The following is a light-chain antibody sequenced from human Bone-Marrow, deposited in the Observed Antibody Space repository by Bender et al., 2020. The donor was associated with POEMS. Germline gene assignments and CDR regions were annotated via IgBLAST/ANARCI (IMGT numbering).Light chain of an antibody. CDR3: QSADSSGAYVI. CDR1: ELPKQY. CDR2: RDN. Sequence: SSELTQPPSVSVSPGQTARITCSADELPKQYAYWYQQKPGQAPLLLIYRDNQRSSGIPERFSGSISGTTVTLTISGVQAEDEADYYCQSADSSGAYVIFGGGTKMTVL. V-gene: IGLV3-25*03. J-gene: IGLJ2*01.